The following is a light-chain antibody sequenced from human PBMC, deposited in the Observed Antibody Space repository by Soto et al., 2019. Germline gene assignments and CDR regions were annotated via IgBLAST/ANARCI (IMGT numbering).Light chain of an antibody. CDR1: TSDIAGYNY. CDR3: NSYTSASFYV. CDR2: EVT. J-gene: IGLJ1*01. Sequence: QSVLAQPASVSGSPEQSMTISCTGTTSDIAGYNYVSWYQQHPGKAPKLLIYEVTSRASGVSHRFSGSKSGNTASLTISGLQAEDEAEYYCNSYTSASFYVFGTGTKVTV. V-gene: IGLV2-14*01.